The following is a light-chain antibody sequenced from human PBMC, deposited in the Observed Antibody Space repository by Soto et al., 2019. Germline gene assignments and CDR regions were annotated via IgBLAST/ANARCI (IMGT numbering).Light chain of an antibody. Sequence: DIQMTQSPSTLSASIGDRIIITCRASQSINTWLAWYQQKPGEAPKLLIYDGSTLARGVPSRFSGSGSETEFTLTISRLQPDDFATCYCQQYRTYSRTFGQGTKVEV. CDR3: QQYRTYSRT. CDR2: DGS. J-gene: IGKJ1*01. CDR1: QSINTW. V-gene: IGKV1-5*03.